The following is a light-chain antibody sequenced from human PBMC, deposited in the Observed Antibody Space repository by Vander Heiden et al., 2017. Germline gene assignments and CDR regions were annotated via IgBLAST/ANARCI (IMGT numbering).Light chain of an antibody. J-gene: IGKJ4*01. Sequence: VMTQSPDSLAVSLGERATINCKSSQSVLYSSNNKNYLAWYQQKPGQPPKLLIYWASTRESGVPDRFSGSGSGTDFTLTISSLQAEDVAVYYCQQYYSTPLTFGGGTKVEIK. CDR3: QQYYSTPLT. CDR1: QSVLYSSNNKNY. CDR2: WAS. V-gene: IGKV4-1*01.